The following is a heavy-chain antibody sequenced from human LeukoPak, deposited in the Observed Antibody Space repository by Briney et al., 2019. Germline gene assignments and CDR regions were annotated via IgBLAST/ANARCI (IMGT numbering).Heavy chain of an antibody. Sequence: SETLSLTCTVSGGSISSSSYYWGWIRQPPGKGLEWIGSIYYSGSTYYNPSLKSRVTISVDTSKNQFSLKLGSVTAADTAVYYCARINCGGDCYIDYWGQGTLVTVSS. CDR1: GGSISSSSYY. D-gene: IGHD2-21*01. J-gene: IGHJ4*02. V-gene: IGHV4-39*01. CDR3: ARINCGGDCYIDY. CDR2: IYYSGST.